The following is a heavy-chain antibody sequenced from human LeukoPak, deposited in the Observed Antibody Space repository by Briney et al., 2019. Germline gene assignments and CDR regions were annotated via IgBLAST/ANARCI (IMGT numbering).Heavy chain of an antibody. D-gene: IGHD3-22*01. CDR3: AKEEVISGNHGVYFDY. J-gene: IGHJ4*02. CDR1: GGTFSSYA. V-gene: IGHV1-69*05. CDR2: IIPIFGTA. Sequence: ASVKVSCKASGGTFSSYAISWVRQAPGQGLEWMGGIIPIFGTANYAQKFQGRVTITTDESTSTAYMELSSLRSEDTAVYYCAKEEVISGNHGVYFDYWGQGTLVTVSS.